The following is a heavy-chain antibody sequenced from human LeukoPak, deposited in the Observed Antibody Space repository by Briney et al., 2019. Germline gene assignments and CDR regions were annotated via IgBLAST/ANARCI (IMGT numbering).Heavy chain of an antibody. J-gene: IGHJ3*02. CDR3: ERDAVTYDAFDI. CDR2: VFYSGST. D-gene: IGHD2-21*02. Sequence: SETLSLTCTVSGGSITNDYWNWIRQPPGKVLEWVGYVFYSGSTNYNPSLKSRVTISVDTSKNQFSLKLSSVTAADTAVYYCERDAVTYDAFDIWGQGTMVTVSS. V-gene: IGHV4-59*01. CDR1: GGSITNDY.